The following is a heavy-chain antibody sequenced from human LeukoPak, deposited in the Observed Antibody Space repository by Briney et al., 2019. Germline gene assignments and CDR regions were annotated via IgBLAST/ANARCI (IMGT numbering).Heavy chain of an antibody. V-gene: IGHV3-23*01. Sequence: SGGSLTLSCATYGFIFSHHGMGCVRQAPGRCLEWVSGIRADAVTTYYADSVKGRFIISRDNSKNTVYLQMNSLSAEDAAVYYCVKDDGWVQYANWGQGTLVTVSS. D-gene: IGHD5-24*01. J-gene: IGHJ4*02. CDR3: VKDDGWVQYAN. CDR1: GFIFSHHG. CDR2: IRADAVTT.